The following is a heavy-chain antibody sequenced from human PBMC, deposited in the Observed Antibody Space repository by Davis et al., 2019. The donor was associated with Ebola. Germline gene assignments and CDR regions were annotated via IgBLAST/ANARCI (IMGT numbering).Heavy chain of an antibody. CDR1: GYTFTGYY. D-gene: IGHD1-14*01. Sequence: ASVKVSCKASGYTFTGYYMHWVRQAPGQGLEWMGWINPNSGGTNYAQKFQGWVTMTRDTSISTAYMELSRLRSDDTAVYYCARGLRSSPERPLYYFDYWGQGTLVTVSS. V-gene: IGHV1-2*04. CDR2: INPNSGGT. J-gene: IGHJ4*02. CDR3: ARGLRSSPERPLYYFDY.